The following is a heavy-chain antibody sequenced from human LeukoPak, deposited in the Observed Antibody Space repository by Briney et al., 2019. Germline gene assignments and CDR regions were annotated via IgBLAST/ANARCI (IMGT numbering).Heavy chain of an antibody. V-gene: IGHV3-74*01. Sequence: GGSLRLSCAASGFTFSSYWMHWVRQAPGKGLVWVSRIISDGSLTNYADSVKGRCTISRDNARNTLYLQMHSLRAEDTAIYYCARFGSTTFGDYWGQGALVTVSS. J-gene: IGHJ4*02. CDR3: ARFGSTTFGDY. D-gene: IGHD3-16*01. CDR1: GFTFSSYW. CDR2: IISDGSLT.